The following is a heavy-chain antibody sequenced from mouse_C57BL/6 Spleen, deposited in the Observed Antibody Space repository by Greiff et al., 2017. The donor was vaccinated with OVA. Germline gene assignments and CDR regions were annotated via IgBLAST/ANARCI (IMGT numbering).Heavy chain of an antibody. CDR3: ASHYGSMRNAMDY. CDR1: GFSLTSYA. D-gene: IGHD1-1*01. Sequence: QVQLQQSGPGLVAPSQSLSITCTVSGFSLTSYAISWVRQPPGKGLEWLGVIWTGGGTNYNSALKSRLSISKDNSKSQVFLKMNSLQTDDTARYYCASHYGSMRNAMDYWGQGTSVTVSS. J-gene: IGHJ4*01. V-gene: IGHV2-9-1*01. CDR2: IWTGGGT.